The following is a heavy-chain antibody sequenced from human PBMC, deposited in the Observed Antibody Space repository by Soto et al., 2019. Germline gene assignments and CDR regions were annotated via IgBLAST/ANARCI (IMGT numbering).Heavy chain of an antibody. CDR1: GFTFDDYA. CDR3: AKGEGFLEWLIDY. V-gene: IGHV3-9*01. CDR2: ISWNSGSI. Sequence: EVQLVESGGGLVQPGRSLRLSCAASGFTFDDYAMHWVRQAPGKGLEWVSGISWNSGSIGYADSVKGRFTISRDNAKNSLYLQMNSLRAEDTVLYYCAKGEGFLEWLIDYWGQGTLVTVSS. J-gene: IGHJ4*02. D-gene: IGHD3-3*01.